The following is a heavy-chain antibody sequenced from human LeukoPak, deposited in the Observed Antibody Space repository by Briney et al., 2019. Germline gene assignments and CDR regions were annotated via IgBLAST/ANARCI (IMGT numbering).Heavy chain of an antibody. V-gene: IGHV3-23*01. CDR1: GFTFSSYA. J-gene: IGHJ5*02. Sequence: PGGSLRLSCAASGFTFSSYAMSWVRQAPGKGLEWVSAIRGSGGSTYYADSVKGRFTISRDNSKNTLYLQMNSLRAEDTAVYYCAKAPGTAARRNNWFDPWGQGTLVTVSS. D-gene: IGHD6-6*01. CDR2: IRGSGGST. CDR3: AKAPGTAARRNNWFDP.